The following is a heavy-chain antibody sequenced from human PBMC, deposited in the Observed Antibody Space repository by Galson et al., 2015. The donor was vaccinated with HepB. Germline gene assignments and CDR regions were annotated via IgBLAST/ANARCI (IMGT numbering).Heavy chain of an antibody. J-gene: IGHJ3*02. CDR3: LRGGFCRGGRCYSDAFDI. V-gene: IGHV3-74*01. D-gene: IGHD2-15*01. CDR1: GFTFSSYC. CDR2: INSDGSST. Sequence: SLRLSCAASGFTFSSYCMHWVRQAPGKGLVWVSRINSDGSSTNFADSVKGRFTISRDNAKNTLYLHINSLRAEDTAVYYCLRGGFCRGGRCYSDAFDIWGQGTVVTVSS.